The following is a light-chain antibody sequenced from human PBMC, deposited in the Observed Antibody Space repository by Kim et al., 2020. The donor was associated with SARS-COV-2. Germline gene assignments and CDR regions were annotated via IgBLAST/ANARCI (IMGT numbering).Light chain of an antibody. J-gene: IGKJ3*01. CDR1: QSVSSNY. V-gene: IGKV3-20*01. Sequence: ETVLTQSPGTLSLSPGERGTLSCRASQSVSSNYIAWYQQKPGQAPTLLIYAASSRATGIPDRFSGSGSGTDFTLTISRLEPEDFAIYYCQLYGRSGFTFSPGTKVDIK. CDR2: AAS. CDR3: QLYGRSGFT.